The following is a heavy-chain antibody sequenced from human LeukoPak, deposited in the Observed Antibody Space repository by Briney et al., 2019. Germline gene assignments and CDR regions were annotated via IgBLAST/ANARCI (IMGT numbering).Heavy chain of an antibody. CDR2: ISSSSTYI. CDR3: ARVTVTGTYWYFDL. J-gene: IGHJ2*01. CDR1: GFTFSTYS. Sequence: GGSLRLSCAASGFTFSTYSMNWVRQAPGKGLEWVSSISSSSTYIYYADSVKGRFTISRDNAKNSLYLQMNSLRAEDTAVHYCARVTVTGTYWYFDLWGRGTLVTVSS. D-gene: IGHD7-27*01. V-gene: IGHV3-21*01.